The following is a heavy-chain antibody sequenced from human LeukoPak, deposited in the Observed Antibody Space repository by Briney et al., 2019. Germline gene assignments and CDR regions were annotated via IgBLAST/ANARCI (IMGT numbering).Heavy chain of an antibody. V-gene: IGHV4-39*01. Sequence: SETLSLTCTVSGGSIRSSYYYWGRIRQPPGKGLEWIGSIYDSGSTYYNPSLKSRVTISVDTSKNQFSLKLNSVTAADTAVYYRARHYGPWGQGTLVTVSS. J-gene: IGHJ5*02. CDR2: IYDSGST. CDR3: ARHYGP. D-gene: IGHD3-10*01. CDR1: GGSIRSSYYY.